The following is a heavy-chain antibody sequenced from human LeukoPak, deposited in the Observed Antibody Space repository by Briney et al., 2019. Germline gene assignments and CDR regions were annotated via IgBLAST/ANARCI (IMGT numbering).Heavy chain of an antibody. CDR3: ARARGYFDL. CDR2: TYYRSKWNN. J-gene: IGHJ2*01. V-gene: IGHV6-1*01. Sequence: SQTLSLTCAISGDSVSSNSAAWSWIRQSPSSGLEWLGRTYYRSKWNNNYAISVKSRITINPDTSKNQFSLQLNSVTPEDTGVYYCARARGYFDLWGRGTLVIVSS. CDR1: GDSVSSNSAA. D-gene: IGHD3-10*01.